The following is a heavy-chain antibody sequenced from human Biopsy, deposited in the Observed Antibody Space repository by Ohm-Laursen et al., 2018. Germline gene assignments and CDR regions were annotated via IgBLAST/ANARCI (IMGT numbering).Heavy chain of an antibody. D-gene: IGHD1-7*01. CDR2: ISYSGIT. Sequence: SQTLPLACTVSGGSTSSSYWTWVRQPPGKGLEWIGYISYSGITNYNASLKSRLTISIDTSKNQFSLKLTSVTAADTAIYYCARSFNNKWYYRIDYWGQGTLVTVSS. CDR1: GGSTSSSY. V-gene: IGHV4-59*08. CDR3: ARSFNNKWYYRIDY. J-gene: IGHJ4*02.